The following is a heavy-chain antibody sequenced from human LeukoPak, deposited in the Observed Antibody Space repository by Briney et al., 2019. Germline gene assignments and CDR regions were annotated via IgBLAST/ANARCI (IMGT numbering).Heavy chain of an antibody. CDR2: ISSSSSYI. CDR1: GFTFSSYS. J-gene: IGHJ2*01. CDR3: ARVSLTMIVVVPWYFDL. Sequence: GGSLRLSCAASGFTFSSYSMNWVRQAPGKGLEGVSSISSSSSYIYYADSVKGRFIISRDNAKTSLYLQINSMRAEDTAVYYCARVSLTMIVVVPWYFDLWGGGTLVTVSS. V-gene: IGHV3-21*01. D-gene: IGHD3-22*01.